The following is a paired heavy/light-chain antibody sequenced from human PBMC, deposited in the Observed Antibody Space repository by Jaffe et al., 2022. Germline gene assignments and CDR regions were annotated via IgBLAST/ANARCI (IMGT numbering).Light chain of an antibody. V-gene: IGKV3-15*01. Sequence: EIVMTQSPATLSVSPGERATLSCRASQSISTDLAWYQQKPGQAPRLLIYGASTRATGIPARFSGSGSGTEFTLTISSLQSEDFAVYYCQQYNNWPPVTFGGGTKVEIK. CDR3: QQYNNWPPVT. CDR2: GAS. J-gene: IGKJ4*01. CDR1: QSISTD.
Heavy chain of an antibody. Sequence: EVQLVESGGVVVLPGGSLRLSCAASGFTFDDYGMHWVRQGPGKGLEWVSLISWDGGRTYYGDSVKGRFTISRDNSKNSLYLHMNSLRADDTALYYCAKNQGAGYTSRHTYDYWGQGTLVTVSS. J-gene: IGHJ4*02. V-gene: IGHV3-43D*04. CDR3: AKNQGAGYTSRHTYDY. CDR2: ISWDGGRT. D-gene: IGHD6-13*01. CDR1: GFTFDDYG.